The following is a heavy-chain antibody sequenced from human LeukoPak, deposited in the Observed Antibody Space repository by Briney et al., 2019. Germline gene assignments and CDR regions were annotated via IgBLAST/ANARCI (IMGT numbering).Heavy chain of an antibody. CDR3: ARDPPYGDILNDPFDI. CDR2: INYSGST. Sequence: SETLSLTCTVSGGTISSNYWSWIRQPPGKGLEWIGYINYSGSTKYNPSLKSRVTISVDTSKNQFSLKLSSVTAADTAVYFCARDPPYGDILNDPFDIWGQGTMVTVSS. J-gene: IGHJ3*02. V-gene: IGHV4-59*01. D-gene: IGHD4-17*01. CDR1: GGTISSNY.